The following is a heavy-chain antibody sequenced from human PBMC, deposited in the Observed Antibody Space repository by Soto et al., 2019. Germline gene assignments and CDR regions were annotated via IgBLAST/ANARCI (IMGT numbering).Heavy chain of an antibody. D-gene: IGHD2-21*02. CDR2: IYYSGST. J-gene: IGHJ5*02. V-gene: IGHV4-39*01. CDR3: ARHPSDFWFDP. Sequence: PSETLSLTCSVSGGSISSSSYFWGWIRKPPGKGLEWIGSIYYSGSTYYNPSLKSRVTVSVDTSKNQFSLKLSSVTAADTAVYYCARHPSDFWFDPWGQGTLVPVSS. CDR1: GGSISSSSYF.